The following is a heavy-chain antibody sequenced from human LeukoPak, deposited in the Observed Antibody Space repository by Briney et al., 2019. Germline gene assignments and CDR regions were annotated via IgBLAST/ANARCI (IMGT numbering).Heavy chain of an antibody. D-gene: IGHD2-21*01. Sequence: PSGTLSLTCGVSGGSVSTMNWWSWVRQSPGKGLEWIGEIFHTGSTNYNPSLNSRVTISLDKSKNQFSLRLTPVTAADTAVYYCARAAAYMDSIRYFDYWGQGTLVTVSS. J-gene: IGHJ4*02. CDR1: GGSVSTMNW. CDR3: ARAAAYMDSIRYFDY. CDR2: IFHTGST. V-gene: IGHV4-4*02.